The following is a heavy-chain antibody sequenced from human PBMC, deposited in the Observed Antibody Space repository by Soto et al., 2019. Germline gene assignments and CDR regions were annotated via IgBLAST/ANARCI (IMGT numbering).Heavy chain of an antibody. CDR1: GGSINTGDYY. J-gene: IGHJ4*02. CDR3: ARVGSRHVGGVRGFDY. Sequence: SETLSLTCTVSGGSINTGDYYWSWVRQTPGQGLEWIGYIFYTGSTDFNPSLKSRSTISLDTAKNQFSLDLYSVTAADTAVYYCARVGSRHVGGVRGFDYWGQGTLVTVSS. D-gene: IGHD3-10*02. V-gene: IGHV4-30-4*01. CDR2: IFYTGST.